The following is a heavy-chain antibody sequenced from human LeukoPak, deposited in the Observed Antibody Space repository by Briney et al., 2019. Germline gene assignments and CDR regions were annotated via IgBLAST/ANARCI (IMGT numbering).Heavy chain of an antibody. CDR3: ALEGSGISLDR. D-gene: IGHD3-3*01. J-gene: IGHJ5*02. Sequence: PGGSLRLSCAASGFISSNDWMSWVRQAPGKGLEWVDNIKQDGSQSYYVAFVEGPFTISRDTARDSPHLQINSLRAEDTAMYYCALEGSGISLDRWGQGTLVTV. CDR1: GFISSNDW. CDR2: IKQDGSQS. V-gene: IGHV3-7*01.